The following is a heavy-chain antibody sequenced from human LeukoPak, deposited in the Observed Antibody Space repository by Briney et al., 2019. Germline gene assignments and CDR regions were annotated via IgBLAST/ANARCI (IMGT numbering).Heavy chain of an antibody. CDR2: IYYSGST. Sequence: PSETLSLTCTVSGGSISSYYWSWIRQPPGKGLEWIGYIYYSGSTNYNPSLKSRVTISVDTSKNQFSLKLSSVTAADTAVYYCARLRWGRRATDYWGQGTLVTVSS. CDR1: GGSISSYY. CDR3: ARLRWGRRATDY. V-gene: IGHV4-59*12. D-gene: IGHD1-26*01. J-gene: IGHJ4*02.